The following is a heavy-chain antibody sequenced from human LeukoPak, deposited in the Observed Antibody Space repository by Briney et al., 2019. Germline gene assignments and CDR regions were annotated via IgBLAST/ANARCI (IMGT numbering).Heavy chain of an antibody. J-gene: IGHJ6*03. D-gene: IGHD3-10*01. V-gene: IGHV4-34*01. CDR1: GGSFSGYY. Sequence: PSETLSLTCAVYGGSFSGYYWSWIRQPPGKGLEWMGEINHSGSTNYNPSLKSRVTISVDTSKNQFSLKLSSVTPADTAVYYCARGPHYYGSGSYLLFLYYYMDVWGKGTTVTVSS. CDR3: ARGPHYYGSGSYLLFLYYYMDV. CDR2: INHSGST.